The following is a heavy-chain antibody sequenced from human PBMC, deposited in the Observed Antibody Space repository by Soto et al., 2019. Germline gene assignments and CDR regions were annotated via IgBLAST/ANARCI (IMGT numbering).Heavy chain of an antibody. Sequence: QVQLQQSGPGLVKPSQTLSLMCAISGDSVSSDSATWNWIRQSPSRGLEWLGRTYYRSKWYNDYAVSVKSRFASTTDTSQNQLSLQLNAVTPEDTAVYFCASDSSGFHWYFDLWGRGTLVTVSS. CDR3: ASDSSGFHWYFDL. V-gene: IGHV6-1*01. D-gene: IGHD6-19*01. CDR2: TYYRSKWYN. J-gene: IGHJ2*01. CDR1: GDSVSSDSAT.